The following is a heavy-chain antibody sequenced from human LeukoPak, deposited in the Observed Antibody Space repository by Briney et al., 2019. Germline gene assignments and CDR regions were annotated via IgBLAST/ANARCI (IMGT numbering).Heavy chain of an antibody. Sequence: KASETLSLTCVVSGASISSSDWWSWVRQSPGKGLEWIGEIYYTGSRNYNPSLKSRVAMSVDTSKNHFSLELTSVTAADTAEYYCARAVHPQRVPVKDAYGLDVWGQGTTVTVSS. CDR2: IYYTGSR. V-gene: IGHV4-4*02. J-gene: IGHJ6*02. D-gene: IGHD2-8*02. CDR3: ARAVHPQRVPVKDAYGLDV. CDR1: GASISSSDW.